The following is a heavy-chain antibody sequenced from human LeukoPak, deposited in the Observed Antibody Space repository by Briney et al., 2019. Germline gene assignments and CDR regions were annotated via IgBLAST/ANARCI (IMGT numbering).Heavy chain of an antibody. D-gene: IGHD3-10*01. CDR1: GDSFRTYP. Sequence: GASVKVSCKASGDSFRTYPISWVRQAPGQGLEWMGGLTQFFRRTNYTQKFQGRLTITTDESSSTAYMELSDLRSDDTAVYYCATSESGRSWDWFAPWGQGTLVTVSS. CDR2: LTQFFRRT. CDR3: ATSESGRSWDWFAP. V-gene: IGHV1-69*05. J-gene: IGHJ5*02.